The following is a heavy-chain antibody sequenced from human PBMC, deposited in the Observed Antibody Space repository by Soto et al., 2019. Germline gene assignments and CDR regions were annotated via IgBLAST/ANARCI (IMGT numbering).Heavy chain of an antibody. J-gene: IGHJ6*02. D-gene: IGHD2-2*01. CDR3: ARADLGYCISTSCATYYYYGMDV. Sequence: PSETLSLTCTVSGGSISSGDYYWSWIRQPPGKGLEWIGYIYYSGSTYYNPSLKSRVTISVDTSKNQFSLKLSSVTAADTAVYYCARADLGYCISTSCATYYYYGMDVWGQGTTVTV. CDR1: GGSISSGDYY. CDR2: IYYSGST. V-gene: IGHV4-30-4*01.